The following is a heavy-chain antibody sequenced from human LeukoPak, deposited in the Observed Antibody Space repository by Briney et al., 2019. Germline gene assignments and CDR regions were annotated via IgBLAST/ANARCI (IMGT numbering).Heavy chain of an antibody. V-gene: IGHV3-23*01. CDR3: TKWSGFGDD. CDR1: GFTFRSYS. D-gene: IGHD3-10*01. Sequence: GGSLRLSCAASGFTFRSYSMNWVRQAPGKGLEWVSGISGSGDSTFYADSVKGRFTISRDNSRNTLYLQMSSLRPEDTAVYYCTKWSGFGDDWGQGTLVTVSS. J-gene: IGHJ4*02. CDR2: ISGSGDST.